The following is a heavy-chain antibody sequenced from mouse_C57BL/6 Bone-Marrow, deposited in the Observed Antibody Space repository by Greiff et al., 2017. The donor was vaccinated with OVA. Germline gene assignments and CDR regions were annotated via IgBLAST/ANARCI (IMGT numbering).Heavy chain of an antibody. Sequence: EVKLVESGGGLVKPGGSLKLSCAASGFTFSSYAMSWVRQTPEKRLEWVATISDGGSYTYYPDNVKGRFTISRDNAKNNLYPQMSHLKSEDTAMYYCARALYYFDYWGQGTTLTVSS. CDR2: ISDGGSYT. CDR3: ARALYYFDY. J-gene: IGHJ2*01. D-gene: IGHD1-1*01. CDR1: GFTFSSYA. V-gene: IGHV5-4*03.